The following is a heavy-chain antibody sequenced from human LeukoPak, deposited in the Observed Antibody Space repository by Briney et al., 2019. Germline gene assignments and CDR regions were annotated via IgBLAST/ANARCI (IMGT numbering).Heavy chain of an antibody. J-gene: IGHJ6*02. Sequence: PGGSLRLSCAASGFTFSSYWMHWVRQAPGKGLVWVSRINSGGSSTSYADSVKGRFTISRDNAKNTLYLQMNSLRAEDTAVYYCARSEIIAAAGTEPGDYYYYYGMDVWGQGTTVTVSS. V-gene: IGHV3-74*01. D-gene: IGHD6-13*01. CDR2: INSGGSST. CDR3: ARSEIIAAAGTEPGDYYYYYGMDV. CDR1: GFTFSSYW.